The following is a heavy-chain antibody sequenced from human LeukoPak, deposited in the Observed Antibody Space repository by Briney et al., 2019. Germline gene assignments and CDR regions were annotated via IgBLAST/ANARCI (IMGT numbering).Heavy chain of an antibody. Sequence: GGSLRLSCAASGLTLSSYWMGWVRQAPGNGLEWVANIKQDGSEKYYVDSVKGRFTISRDNAKNSLYLQMNSLRAEDTAVYYCARDDCSSISCYHNWFDPWGQGTLVTVSS. CDR3: ARDDCSSISCYHNWFDP. V-gene: IGHV3-7*01. CDR1: GLTLSSYW. CDR2: IKQDGSEK. D-gene: IGHD2-2*01. J-gene: IGHJ5*02.